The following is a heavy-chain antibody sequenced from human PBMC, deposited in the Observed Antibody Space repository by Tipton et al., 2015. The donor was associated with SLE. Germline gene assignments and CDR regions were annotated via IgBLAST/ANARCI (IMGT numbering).Heavy chain of an antibody. CDR3: ARDKRGLSGSNAFDI. Sequence: TLSLTCTVSGGSIGSYYWSWIRQPAGKGLEWIGRIYTSGSTNYNPSLKSRVTMSVDTSKNQFSLKLSSVTAADTAVYYCARDKRGLSGSNAFDIWGQGTMVTVSS. CDR1: GGSIGSYY. CDR2: IYTSGST. J-gene: IGHJ3*02. D-gene: IGHD5-12*01. V-gene: IGHV4-4*07.